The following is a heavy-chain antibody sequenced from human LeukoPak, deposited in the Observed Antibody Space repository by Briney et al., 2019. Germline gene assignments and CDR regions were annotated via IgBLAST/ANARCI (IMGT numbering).Heavy chain of an antibody. V-gene: IGHV3-74*01. CDR3: ARVVDTHFDY. CDR1: GFTFSSYW. D-gene: IGHD5-18*01. Sequence: GGSLRLSRAASGFTFSSYWMHWVRQARGKGLVWVSRIKSDGSTTTYADSVKGRFTNSRDSAKNTLYLQMNSLRAEDTAVYYCARVVDTHFDYWGQGTLVTVSS. CDR2: IKSDGSTT. J-gene: IGHJ4*02.